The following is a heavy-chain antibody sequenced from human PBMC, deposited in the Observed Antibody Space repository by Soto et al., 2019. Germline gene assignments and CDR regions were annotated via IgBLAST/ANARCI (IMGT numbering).Heavy chain of an antibody. D-gene: IGHD3-10*01. CDR3: STPPGGGGY. CDR2: IYSGGYT. Sequence: EVQLVESGGGLIQPGGSLRLSCAVSGFTVSNNYMSWVRQAPGKGLEGVSVIYSGGYTAYGDSVKGRFTISRDNSKNPIFLKKNTLSPDDPAGFSLSTPPGGGGYWGQGTLVTVSS. V-gene: IGHV3-53*01. J-gene: IGHJ4*02. CDR1: GFTVSNNY.